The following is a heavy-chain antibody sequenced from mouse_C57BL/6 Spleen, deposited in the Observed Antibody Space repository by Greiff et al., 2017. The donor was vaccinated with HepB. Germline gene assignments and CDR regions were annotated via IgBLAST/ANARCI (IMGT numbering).Heavy chain of an antibody. Sequence: EVKLQQSGAELVKPGASVKLSCTASGFNIKDYYMHWVKQRTEQGLEWIGRIDPEDGETKYAPKFQGKATITADTSSNTAYLQLSSLTSEDTAVYYCAREGGFYYYGSSYEWFAYWGQGTLVTVSA. D-gene: IGHD1-1*01. CDR2: IDPEDGET. J-gene: IGHJ3*01. CDR1: GFNIKDYY. CDR3: AREGGFYYYGSSYEWFAY. V-gene: IGHV14-2*01.